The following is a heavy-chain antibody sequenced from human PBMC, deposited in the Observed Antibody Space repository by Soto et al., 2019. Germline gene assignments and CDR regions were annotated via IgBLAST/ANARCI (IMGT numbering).Heavy chain of an antibody. D-gene: IGHD3-9*01. J-gene: IGHJ4*02. V-gene: IGHV3-30*18. CDR2: ISYDGSNK. CDR3: AKYGGLRYFDWFLWF. CDR1: GFTFSSYG. Sequence: QVQLVESGGGVVQPGRSLRLSCAASGFTFSSYGMHWVRQAPGKGLEWVAVISYDGSNKYYADSVKGRFTISRDNSKNTLYLQMNSLRAEETSVYYGAKYGGLRYFDWFLWFWGQGTLVTVSS.